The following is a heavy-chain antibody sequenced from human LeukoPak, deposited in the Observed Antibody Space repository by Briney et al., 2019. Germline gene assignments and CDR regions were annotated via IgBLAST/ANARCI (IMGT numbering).Heavy chain of an antibody. CDR2: IYYSGST. D-gene: IGHD6-13*01. J-gene: IGHJ4*02. CDR1: GFTFSSYW. V-gene: IGHV4-39*01. CDR3: ARSIAAAGQSIDY. Sequence: GSLRLSCAASGFTFSSYWMNWVRQAPGKGLEWIGSIYYSGSTYYNPSLKSRVTISVDTSKNQFSLKLSSVTAADTAVYYCARSIAAAGQSIDYWGQGTLVTVSS.